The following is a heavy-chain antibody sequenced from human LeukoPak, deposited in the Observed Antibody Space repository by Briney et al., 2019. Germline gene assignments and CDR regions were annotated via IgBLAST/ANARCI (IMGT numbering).Heavy chain of an antibody. J-gene: IGHJ5*02. D-gene: IGHD4-17*01. CDR3: ARAYGDYEEYCWFDP. CDR1: GYSISSGYY. V-gene: IGHV4-38-2*02. CDR2: IYHSGST. Sequence: SETLSLTCTVSGYSISSGYYWGWIRQPPGKGLEWIGSIYHSGSTYYNPSLKSRVTISVDTSKNQFSLKLSSVTVADTAVYYCARAYGDYEEYCWFDPWGQGTLVTVSS.